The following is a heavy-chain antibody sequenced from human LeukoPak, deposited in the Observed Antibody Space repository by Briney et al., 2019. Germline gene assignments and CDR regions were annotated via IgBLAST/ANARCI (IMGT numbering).Heavy chain of an antibody. CDR3: AKDSLADIDY. CDR2: IRHDGSIK. Sequence: GGSLRLSCAASGFIFSTYGMYWVRQAPGKGLEWVAFIRHDGSIKNYADSGKGRSTSSRDNSKNTLYLQMNSLRAEDTAVYYCAKDSLADIDYWGQGTLVTVSS. CDR1: GFIFSTYG. J-gene: IGHJ4*02. V-gene: IGHV3-30*02. D-gene: IGHD3-16*01.